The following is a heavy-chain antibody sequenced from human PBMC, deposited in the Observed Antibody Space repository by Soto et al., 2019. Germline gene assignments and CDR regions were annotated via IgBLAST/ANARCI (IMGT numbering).Heavy chain of an antibody. V-gene: IGHV4-39*01. Sequence: QLQLQESGPGLVRPSETLSLTCTVSGGSISSSSYYWGWIRQPPGKGLEWIGSIYYSGSTYYNPSLKSRVTISVDTSKNQFSLKLSSVTAADTAVYYCARPLADYGSGSYRVSPTNYYYYGMDVWGQGTTVTVSS. CDR3: ARPLADYGSGSYRVSPTNYYYYGMDV. D-gene: IGHD3-10*01. CDR1: GGSISSSSYY. CDR2: IYYSGST. J-gene: IGHJ6*02.